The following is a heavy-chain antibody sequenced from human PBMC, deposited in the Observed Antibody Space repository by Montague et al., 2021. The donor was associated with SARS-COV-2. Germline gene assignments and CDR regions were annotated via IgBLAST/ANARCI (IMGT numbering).Heavy chain of an antibody. CDR3: ARHLEVDDYVWGGLVHYYYYGMDV. Sequence: SETLSLTCSRPGSWNSGADRKSTRLNPRHHGISYADIYYSGSTNYNPSLKSRVTISVDTSKNQFSLKLSSVTAADTAVYYCARHLEVDDYVWGGLVHYYYYGMDVGGQGTTVTVSS. V-gene: IGHV4-59*08. CDR1: GSWNSGAD. J-gene: IGHJ6*02. D-gene: IGHD3-16*01. CDR2: IYYSGST.